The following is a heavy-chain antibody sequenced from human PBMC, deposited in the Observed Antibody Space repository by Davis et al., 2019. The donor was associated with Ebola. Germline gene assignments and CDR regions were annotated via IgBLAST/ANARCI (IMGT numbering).Heavy chain of an antibody. Sequence: PSETLSLTCTVSGYSISSGYYWGWIRQPPGKGLEWIGSIYHSGSTYYNPSLKSRVTISVDTSKNQFSLKLSSVTAADTAVYYCAREGSSSWYVDYYYGMDVWGQGTTVTVSS. CDR3: AREGSSSWYVDYYYGMDV. J-gene: IGHJ6*02. V-gene: IGHV4-38-2*02. CDR2: IYHSGST. D-gene: IGHD6-13*01. CDR1: GYSISSGYY.